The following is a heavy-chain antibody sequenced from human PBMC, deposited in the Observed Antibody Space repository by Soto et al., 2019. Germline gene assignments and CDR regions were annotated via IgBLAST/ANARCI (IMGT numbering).Heavy chain of an antibody. CDR1: GASMSSNNW. J-gene: IGHJ4*02. CDR2: THHIGST. V-gene: IGHV4-4*02. D-gene: IGHD6-19*01. CDR3: ASWGIPVAGYAHQQFDY. Sequence: SETLSLTCDVSGASMSSNNWWSWVRQPTGQGLGGIGETHHIGSTNYNPSLESRVTIAVDRSKNQGSRKLSSVTAADTAVYYCASWGIPVAGYAHQQFDYWGQGTLVTVSS.